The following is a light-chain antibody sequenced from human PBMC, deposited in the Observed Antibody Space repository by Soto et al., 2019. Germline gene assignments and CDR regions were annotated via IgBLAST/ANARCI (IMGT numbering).Light chain of an antibody. J-gene: IGKJ3*01. CDR3: QQRNNWPLFT. CDR1: QSVSSY. Sequence: EVVLTQSPATLSLSPGERATLSCRASQSVSSYLAWYQQKPGQAPRLLIYDASNRATGIPARFSGSGSGTDFTLTISSLEPEDFAVYYCQQRNNWPLFTFGPGTKVEIK. V-gene: IGKV3-11*01. CDR2: DAS.